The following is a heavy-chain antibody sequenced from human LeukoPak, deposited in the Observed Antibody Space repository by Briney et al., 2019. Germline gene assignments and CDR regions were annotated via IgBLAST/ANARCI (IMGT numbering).Heavy chain of an antibody. CDR1: GGSISSGSYY. V-gene: IGHV4-61*02. CDR2: IYTSGST. CDR3: ARALAAADLLGFDP. D-gene: IGHD6-13*01. J-gene: IGHJ5*02. Sequence: SETLSLTCTVSGGSISSGSYYWSWIRPPAGKGLEGIVRIYTSGSTNYNPSLKSRVTISVDTSKNQFSLKLSSVTAADTAVYYCARALAAADLLGFDPWGQGTLVTVSS.